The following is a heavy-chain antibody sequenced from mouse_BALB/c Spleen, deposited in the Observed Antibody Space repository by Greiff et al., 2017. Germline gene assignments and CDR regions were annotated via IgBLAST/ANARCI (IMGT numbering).Heavy chain of an antibody. V-gene: IGHV1-87*01. Sequence: VQLQQSGAELARPGASVKLSCKASGYTFTSYWMQWVKQRPGQGLEWIGAIYPGDGDTRYTQKFKGKATLTADKSSSTAYMQLSSLASEDSAVYYCARRNLYAMDYWGQGTSVTVSS. CDR2: IYPGDGDT. J-gene: IGHJ4*01. CDR1: GYTFTSYW. CDR3: ARRNLYAMDY.